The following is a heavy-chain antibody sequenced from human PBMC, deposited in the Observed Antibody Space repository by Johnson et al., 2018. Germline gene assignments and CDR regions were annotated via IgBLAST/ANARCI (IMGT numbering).Heavy chain of an antibody. D-gene: IGHD5-18*01. CDR2: INSDGSSP. V-gene: IGHV3-74*02. CDR1: GFTVSSNY. CDR3: ARAERAWIQQSWRYGMDV. Sequence: VQLVQSGGGLVQPGGSLRLSCAASGFTVSSNYMSWVRQAPGKGLVWVSRINSDGSSPSYADSVKGRFTIPRDKAKNTLYLQMNSLRAEDTAVYYCARAERAWIQQSWRYGMDVWGQGTTVTVSS. J-gene: IGHJ6*02.